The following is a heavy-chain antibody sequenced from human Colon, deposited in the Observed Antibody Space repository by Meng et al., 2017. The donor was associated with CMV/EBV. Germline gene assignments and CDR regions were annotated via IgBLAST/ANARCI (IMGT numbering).Heavy chain of an antibody. J-gene: IGHJ4*02. CDR3: GRGGGWSPVDY. D-gene: IGHD2-15*01. CDR1: FYTFTSCG. CDR2: ITAFKGNT. V-gene: IGHV1-18*01. Sequence: QVQLVPSGADGKKPGASSKACFYTFTSCGAPGVRQAPGEGLGWMEWITAFKGNTNCAKRLQGKATMTTVKTTSQAYMDLRTLGSDETAGYNGGRGGGWSPVDYWGPGTLVTVSS.